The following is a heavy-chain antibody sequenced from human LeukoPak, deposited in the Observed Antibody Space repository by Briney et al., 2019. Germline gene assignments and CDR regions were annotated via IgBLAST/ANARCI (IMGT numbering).Heavy chain of an antibody. CDR2: VYYSGST. Sequence: SENLSLTGTDSGGSISSYYWSWIRQPPGKGLKWLGNVYYSGSTNYNPSLKSRVTISVDTSNNQFSLKLSSVTAADTAVYYCAREGMAAGFARFPIFNYWGQGTLVTVSS. D-gene: IGHD6-13*01. CDR1: GGSISSYY. J-gene: IGHJ4*02. CDR3: AREGMAAGFARFPIFNY. V-gene: IGHV4-59*01.